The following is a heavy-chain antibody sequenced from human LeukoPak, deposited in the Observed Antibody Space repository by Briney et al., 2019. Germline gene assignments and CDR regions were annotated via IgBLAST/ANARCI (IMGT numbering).Heavy chain of an antibody. D-gene: IGHD2-8*02. J-gene: IGHJ3*02. CDR3: AHLRTGTSDVFDI. V-gene: IGHV6-1*01. CDR1: GDTVSSKRAA. CDR2: TFYRSKWNN. Sequence: SQTLSLTCAISGDTVSSKRAAWNWIRQSPLRGLEWLGRTFYRSKWNNDYAVSVRGRITIKPDTSKNQFSLQLNSVTPEGTAVYYCAHLRTGTSDVFDIWGQGTKVTVSS.